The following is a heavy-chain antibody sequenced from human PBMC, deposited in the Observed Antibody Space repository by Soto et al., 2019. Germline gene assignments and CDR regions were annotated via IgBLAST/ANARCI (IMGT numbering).Heavy chain of an antibody. D-gene: IGHD2-8*02. CDR2: ILVDGRA. CDR3: AKATATGGGAFDI. V-gene: IGHV3-23*01. CDR1: GFICSSYD. J-gene: IGHJ3*02. Sequence: QSGGSLRLSCAASGFICSSYDISWVRQAPGKGLEWVSTILVDGRAFYVDSVRGRFTISRDTSKNTVYLQMNSLTAGDTALYYCAKATATGGGAFDICGQGTMVTV.